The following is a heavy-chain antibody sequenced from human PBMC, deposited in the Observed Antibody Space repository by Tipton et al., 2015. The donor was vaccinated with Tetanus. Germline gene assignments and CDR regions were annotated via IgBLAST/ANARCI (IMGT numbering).Heavy chain of an antibody. CDR2: IHSSGST. CDR1: GGSFSGYY. D-gene: IGHD3-10*01. J-gene: IGHJ4*02. Sequence: TLSLTCAVYGGSFSGYYWSWIRQPPGKGPEWIGQIHSSGSTNYNPSLKSRVTMSVDTSKNQFSLKLSSVTAADTAVYYCARVAFFGDYFDYWGQGTLVTVSS. CDR3: ARVAFFGDYFDY. V-gene: IGHV4-34*10.